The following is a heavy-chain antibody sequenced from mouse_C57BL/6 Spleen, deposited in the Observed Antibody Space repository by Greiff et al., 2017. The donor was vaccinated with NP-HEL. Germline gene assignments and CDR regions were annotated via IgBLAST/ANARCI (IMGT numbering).Heavy chain of an antibody. CDR2: IYPGSGST. J-gene: IGHJ2*01. D-gene: IGHD1-1*01. V-gene: IGHV1-55*01. CDR1: GYTFTSYW. Sequence: VQLQQPGAELVKPGASVKMSCKASGYTFTSYWITWVKQRPGQGLEWIGDIYPGSGSTNYNEKFKSKATLTVDTSSSTAYMQLSSLTSEDSAVYYCARGTTVVATGGLYFDYWGQGTTLTVSS. CDR3: ARGTTVVATGGLYFDY.